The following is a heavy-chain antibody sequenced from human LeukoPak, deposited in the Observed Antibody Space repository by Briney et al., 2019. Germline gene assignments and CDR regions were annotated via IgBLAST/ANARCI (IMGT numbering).Heavy chain of an antibody. J-gene: IGHJ4*02. Sequence: SETLSLTCAVYGGFFSGYYWSWIRQPPGKGLEWIGEINHSGSTNYNPSLKSRVTISVDTSKNQFSLKLSSVTAADTAVYYCASIAARPGGYFDYWGQGTLVTVSS. D-gene: IGHD6-6*01. CDR2: INHSGST. CDR1: GGFFSGYY. CDR3: ASIAARPGGYFDY. V-gene: IGHV4-34*01.